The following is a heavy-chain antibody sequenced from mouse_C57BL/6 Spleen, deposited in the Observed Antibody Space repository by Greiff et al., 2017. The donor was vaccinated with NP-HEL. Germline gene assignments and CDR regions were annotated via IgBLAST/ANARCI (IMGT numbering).Heavy chain of an antibody. CDR1: GYAFSSSW. V-gene: IGHV1-82*01. CDR2: IYPGAGDA. J-gene: IGHJ4*01. CDR3: ARYRGSMAMDY. D-gene: IGHD2-3*01. Sequence: QVQLKQSGPELVKPGASVKISCKASGYAFSSSWMNWVKQRPGKGLEWIGRIYPGAGDANYHGKFKGKATLTADNSSSTASMQLSSLTSEDAAVYFCARYRGSMAMDYWGQGTSVTGSS.